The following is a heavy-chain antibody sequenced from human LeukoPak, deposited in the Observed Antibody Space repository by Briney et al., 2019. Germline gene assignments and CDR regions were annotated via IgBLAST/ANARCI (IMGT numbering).Heavy chain of an antibody. Sequence: PGGSLRLSCAASGFIFSNYAMSWVRQAPGKGLEWVSGISGSGGSTYYADSVKGRFTISRDNSKNTLYLQMNSLRSEDTAVYYCAKAPIAAAGTNWFDPWGQGTLVTVSS. D-gene: IGHD6-13*01. CDR2: ISGSGGST. CDR1: GFIFSNYA. J-gene: IGHJ5*02. CDR3: AKAPIAAAGTNWFDP. V-gene: IGHV3-23*01.